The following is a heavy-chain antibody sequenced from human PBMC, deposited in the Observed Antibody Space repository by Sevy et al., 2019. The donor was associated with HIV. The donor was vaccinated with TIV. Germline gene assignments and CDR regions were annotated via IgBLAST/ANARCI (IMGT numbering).Heavy chain of an antibody. Sequence: GGSLRLSCAASGFTFRTYGMHWVRQAPGKGLEWLTFIRYDGTTKYYVDSLKGRFTVSRDNSMNTLYLQMNSLRPEDTAVYHYAKGLGMVQGALLSDDIWGQGTKVTVSS. V-gene: IGHV3-30*02. CDR1: GFTFRTYG. CDR2: IRYDGTTK. D-gene: IGHD3-10*01. J-gene: IGHJ3*02. CDR3: AKGLGMVQGALLSDDI.